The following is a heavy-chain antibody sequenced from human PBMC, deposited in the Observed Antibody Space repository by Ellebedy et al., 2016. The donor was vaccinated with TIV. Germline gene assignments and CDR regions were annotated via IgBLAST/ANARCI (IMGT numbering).Heavy chain of an antibody. D-gene: IGHD3-16*01. J-gene: IGHJ6*02. V-gene: IGHV3-30*02. CDR3: VKGAYPVPTVMAV. Sequence: GESLKISCATSGFSVSGMHWVRQAPGQGLEWVAFVRSDGTTKYYMDSVKGRFTISRDSSKNTLDLQMTSLRTEDTGVYYCVKGAYPVPTVMAVWGQGTMVIASS. CDR2: VRSDGTTK. CDR1: GFSVSG.